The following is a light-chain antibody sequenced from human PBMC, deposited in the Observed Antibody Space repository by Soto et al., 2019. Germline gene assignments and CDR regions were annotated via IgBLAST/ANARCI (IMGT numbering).Light chain of an antibody. Sequence: SALPQPPSVSGSPGQRVTISCTGSSSNIGAGYDVHWYQQLPGTAPKLLIYGNSNRPSGVPDRFSGSKSGTSASLAITGLQAEDEADYYCQSYDSSLSGRVFGTGTKVTVL. CDR1: SSNIGAGYD. J-gene: IGLJ1*01. CDR2: GNS. CDR3: QSYDSSLSGRV. V-gene: IGLV1-40*01.